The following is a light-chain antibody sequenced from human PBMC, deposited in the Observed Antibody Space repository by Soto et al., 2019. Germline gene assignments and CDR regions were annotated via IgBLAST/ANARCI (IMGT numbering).Light chain of an antibody. Sequence: EVVMTQSPATLSASPGERVILSCRASQTIGSNLAWYQQRPGQAPRLLMYGASTRATETPARFSGSGSATDFTLTISSLQSEDFAVYYCQQYNNWHPYTFGQGTKLEIK. CDR3: QQYNNWHPYT. V-gene: IGKV3-15*01. J-gene: IGKJ2*01. CDR2: GAS. CDR1: QTIGSN.